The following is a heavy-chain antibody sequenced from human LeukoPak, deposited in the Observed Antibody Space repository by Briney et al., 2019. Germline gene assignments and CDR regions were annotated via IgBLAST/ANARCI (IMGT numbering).Heavy chain of an antibody. J-gene: IGHJ4*02. CDR3: ASSEEYGSGSYDY. D-gene: IGHD3-10*01. CDR1: GFTVSSNY. V-gene: IGHV4-59*02. Sequence: GSLRLSCAASGFTVSSNYMSWVRQPPGKGLEWIGYIYYTGSTNYNPSLKSRVTISVDTSKKQFSLKLTSVTAADTAVYYCASSEEYGSGSYDYWGQGTLVTVSS. CDR2: IYYTGST.